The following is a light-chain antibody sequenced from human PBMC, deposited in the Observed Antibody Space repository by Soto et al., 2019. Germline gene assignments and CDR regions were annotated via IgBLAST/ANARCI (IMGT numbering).Light chain of an antibody. Sequence: IQLTQSPSSLSASVADRVTFTCRASEDISSYLAWYQQKPGTAPKLLIYAASALHSGVPSRFSGSGSRTDFTLTISSLQPEDFATYFCQQLKNYPITFGQGTRLEIK. CDR1: EDISSY. J-gene: IGKJ5*01. V-gene: IGKV1-9*01. CDR3: QQLKNYPIT. CDR2: AAS.